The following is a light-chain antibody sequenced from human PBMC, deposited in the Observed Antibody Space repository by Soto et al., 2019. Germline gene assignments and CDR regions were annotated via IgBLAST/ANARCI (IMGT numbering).Light chain of an antibody. CDR3: QQYNNWSYT. CDR2: GAS. V-gene: IGKV3-15*01. CDR1: QSVSSN. Sequence: EIVMTQSPATLSVSPGERATLSCRAGQSVSSNLAWYQQKPGQAPRLLIYGASTRATGIPARFSGSGSGTEFTLTISSLQSEDFAVYYCQQYNNWSYTFGQGTKVESN. J-gene: IGKJ2*01.